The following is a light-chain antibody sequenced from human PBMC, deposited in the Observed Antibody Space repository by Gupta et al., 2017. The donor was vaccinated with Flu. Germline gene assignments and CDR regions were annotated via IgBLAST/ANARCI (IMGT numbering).Light chain of an antibody. CDR1: SSDVGGYSY. CDR3: ASYTTTSTWL. CDR2: EVT. Sequence: QSTLTQPVSVSGSPGQSITISCTGTSSDVGGYSYVSWYQQHPGKAPKLMIYEVTDRPSGISNRFSGSKSGNTASLTISGLQAEDEADYFCASYTTTSTWLFGGGTKLTVL. J-gene: IGLJ3*02. V-gene: IGLV2-14*01.